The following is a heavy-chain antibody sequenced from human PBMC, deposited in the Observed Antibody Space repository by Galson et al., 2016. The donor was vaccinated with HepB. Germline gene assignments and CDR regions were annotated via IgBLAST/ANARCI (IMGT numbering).Heavy chain of an antibody. CDR1: GFTFRSYT. Sequence: SLRLSCAASGFTFRSYTIHWVRQAPGKGLEWVAFISSDGRKKYYADSVKGRFTISRDNSKNTLSLQMNSLRAEDTAVYYCTRVIRASDWRYYYYYGMDGWGQGTTVTVSS. CDR3: TRVIRASDWRYYYYYGMDG. CDR2: ISSDGRKK. J-gene: IGHJ6*02. V-gene: IGHV3-30*04. D-gene: IGHD3-9*01.